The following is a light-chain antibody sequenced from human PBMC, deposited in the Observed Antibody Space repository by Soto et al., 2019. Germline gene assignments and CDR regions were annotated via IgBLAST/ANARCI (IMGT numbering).Light chain of an antibody. V-gene: IGKV1-5*03. J-gene: IGKJ1*01. Sequence: DIQMTQSPSTLSASIGDRVTITCRANQSISVWLAWYQQKPGKAPKVLIYKASRLESGVPSRFSGSGSGTEFTITISSLQPDDFATYYCQQYSSYSPETFGQGTKVEIK. CDR3: QQYSSYSPET. CDR1: QSISVW. CDR2: KAS.